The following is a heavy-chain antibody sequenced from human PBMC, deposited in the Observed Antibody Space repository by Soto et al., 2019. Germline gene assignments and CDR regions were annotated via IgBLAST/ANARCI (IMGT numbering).Heavy chain of an antibody. CDR1: GYTFTDYG. J-gene: IGHJ5*02. CDR2: INPNSGDT. V-gene: IGHV1-8*01. Sequence: ASVKVSCKAAGYTFTDYGINWGRQAIGQGLEWMGWINPNSGDTGYAQNFQGRVTMTTDTSTSTAYMELRSLRSDDTAVYYCARFQMRTPWFDPWGQGTLVTVSS. CDR3: ARFQMRTPWFDP.